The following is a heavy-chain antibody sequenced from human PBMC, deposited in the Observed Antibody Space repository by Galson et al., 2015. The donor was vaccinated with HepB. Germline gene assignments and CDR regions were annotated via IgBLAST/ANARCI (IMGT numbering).Heavy chain of an antibody. Sequence: SVKVSCKASGYTFTSYGISWVRQAPGQGLEWMGWISAYNGNTNYAQKLQGRVTMTTDTSTSTAYMELRSLRSDDTAVYYCARDRYCSSTSCYFSWFDPWGQGTLVTVSS. CDR3: ARDRYCSSTSCYFSWFDP. V-gene: IGHV1-18*01. J-gene: IGHJ5*02. CDR2: ISAYNGNT. CDR1: GYTFTSYG. D-gene: IGHD2-2*01.